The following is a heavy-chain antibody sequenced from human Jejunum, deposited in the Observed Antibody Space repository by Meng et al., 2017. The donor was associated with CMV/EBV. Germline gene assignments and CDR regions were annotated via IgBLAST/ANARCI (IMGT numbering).Heavy chain of an antibody. Sequence: QVQLVLSGAEVKKPGVSLKLSCETSGFTFTTYFMHWLRQAPGQGLQWMGLFNPNGDVTTYSPRFQGRITLTGDTSTSTLYMELSSLTSDDTAVYYCTREMPMTCYFDQWGQGTLVTVSS. V-gene: IGHV1-46*01. J-gene: IGHJ4*03. D-gene: IGHD3-22*01. CDR1: GFTFTTYF. CDR3: TREMPMTCYFDQ. CDR2: FNPNGDVT.